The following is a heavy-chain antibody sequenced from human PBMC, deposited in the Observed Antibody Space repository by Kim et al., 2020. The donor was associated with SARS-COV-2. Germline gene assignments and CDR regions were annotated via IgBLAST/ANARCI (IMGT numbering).Heavy chain of an antibody. V-gene: IGHV3-30*02. J-gene: IGHJ4*02. D-gene: IGHD3-22*01. Sequence: DPVRGRFTLTRDNSKSTVFLQLNSLRPEDTAMYYCAKDLHDRSLYETVDYWGQGILVTVSS. CDR3: AKDLHDRSLYETVDY.